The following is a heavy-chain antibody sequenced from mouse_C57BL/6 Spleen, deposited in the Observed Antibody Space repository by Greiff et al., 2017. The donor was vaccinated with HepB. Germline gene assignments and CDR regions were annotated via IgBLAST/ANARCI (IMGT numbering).Heavy chain of an antibody. CDR2: INPNYGTT. CDR3: ARWDYYGSSYAMDY. V-gene: IGHV1-39*01. D-gene: IGHD1-1*01. Sequence: EVQLQESGPELVKPGASVKISCKASGYSFTDYNMNWVKQSNGKSLEWIGVINPNYGTTSYNQKFKGKATLTVDQSSSTAYMQLNSLTSEDSAVYYCARWDYYGSSYAMDYWGQGTSVTVSS. J-gene: IGHJ4*01. CDR1: GYSFTDYN.